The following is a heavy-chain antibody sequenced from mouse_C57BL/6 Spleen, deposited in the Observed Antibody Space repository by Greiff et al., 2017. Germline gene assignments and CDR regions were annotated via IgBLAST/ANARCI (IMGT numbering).Heavy chain of an antibody. J-gene: IGHJ4*01. V-gene: IGHV5-4*03. Sequence: EVKLVESGGGLVKPGGSLKLSCAASGFTFSSYAMSWVRQTPEKRLEWVATISDGGSYTYYPDNVKGRFTISRDNAKNNLYLQMSHLKSEDTAMYYCAGGRYYAMDYWGQGTSVTVSS. CDR1: GFTFSSYA. CDR2: ISDGGSYT. CDR3: AGGRYYAMDY. D-gene: IGHD3-3*01.